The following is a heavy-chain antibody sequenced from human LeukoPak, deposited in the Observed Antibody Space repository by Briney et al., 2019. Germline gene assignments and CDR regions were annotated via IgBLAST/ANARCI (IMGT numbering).Heavy chain of an antibody. J-gene: IGHJ6*03. D-gene: IGHD1-26*01. CDR3: ARASSGSYFSYYMDV. CDR1: GYTFTSYG. CDR2: INPNSGGT. V-gene: IGHV1-2*02. Sequence: ASVKVSCKASGYTFTSYGINWVRQAPGQGLEWMGWINPNSGGTNYAQRFQGRVTMTRDTSISTAYMELSRLRSDDTAVYYCARASSGSYFSYYMDVWGKGTTVTISS.